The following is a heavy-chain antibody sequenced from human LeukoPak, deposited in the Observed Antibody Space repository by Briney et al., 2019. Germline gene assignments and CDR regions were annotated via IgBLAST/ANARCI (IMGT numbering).Heavy chain of an antibody. CDR1: GYTFTGYY. CDR2: INPNTGGA. Sequence: ASVKVSCKASGYTFTGYYIHWVRQAPGQGLEWMGWINPNTGGAKYAQKFQGRVTMTRDTSITTTYMGLSRLSSDDTAVYYCAKGRVVAGTKSLMYHWLDPWGQGTLSPSPQ. CDR3: AKGRVVAGTKSLMYHWLDP. D-gene: IGHD6-19*01. J-gene: IGHJ5*02. V-gene: IGHV1-2*02.